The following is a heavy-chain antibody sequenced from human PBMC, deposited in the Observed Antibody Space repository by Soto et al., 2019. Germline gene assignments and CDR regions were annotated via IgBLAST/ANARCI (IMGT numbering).Heavy chain of an antibody. D-gene: IGHD6-6*01. V-gene: IGHV4-39*01. CDR2: IYYSGST. CDR3: ASWLSKKSIAARRGGDY. J-gene: IGHJ4*02. Sequence: PSETLSLTCTVSGGSISSSSYNWGWIRQPPGKGLEWIGSIYYSGSTYYNPSLKSRVTISVDTSKNQFSLKLSSVTAADTAVYYCASWLSKKSIAARRGGDYWGQGTLVTVSS. CDR1: GGSISSSSYN.